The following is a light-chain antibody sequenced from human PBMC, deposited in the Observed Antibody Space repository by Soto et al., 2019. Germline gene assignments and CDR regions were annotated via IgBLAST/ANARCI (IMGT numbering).Light chain of an antibody. Sequence: QSVLTQPPSVSGAPGQRVTISCTGSSSNIGPTYDVHWYQQLPGTAPKLLIYANTNRPSGVPDRFSGSKSGTSASLAITGLQAEDGADYFCQSYDSSLSGYVFGTGTKVTVL. CDR3: QSYDSSLSGYV. CDR1: SSNIGPTYD. V-gene: IGLV1-40*01. J-gene: IGLJ1*01. CDR2: ANT.